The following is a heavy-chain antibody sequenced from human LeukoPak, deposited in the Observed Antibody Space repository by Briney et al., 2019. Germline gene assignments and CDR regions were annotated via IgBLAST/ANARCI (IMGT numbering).Heavy chain of an antibody. CDR2: TYYRSKWYN. CDR3: AREEAVVAGTHYYGMDV. Sequence: SQTLSLTCAISGDRVSSNSAAWSWIRQSPSRGLEWLGRTYYRSKWYNDYAGSVKSRIIINPDTSKNQFSLQLNSVTPEDTAVYYCAREEAVVAGTHYYGMDVWSQGTTVTVSS. D-gene: IGHD2-15*01. J-gene: IGHJ6*02. V-gene: IGHV6-1*01. CDR1: GDRVSSNSAA.